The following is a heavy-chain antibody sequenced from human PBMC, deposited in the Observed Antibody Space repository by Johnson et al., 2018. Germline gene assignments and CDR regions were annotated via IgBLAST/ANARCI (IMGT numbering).Heavy chain of an antibody. Sequence: VQLVESGGGLVKPGGSLRLSCEASGITFSSYDMNWVRQAPGKGLEWVSSMSGSGDTTYYADSVKGRFTISREDSKNTLYLQMNSLRGEDTAVYYCVKGRITFIVDVFYFWGQVTMVTVSS. CDR3: VKGRITFIVDVFYF. D-gene: IGHD3-22*01. CDR1: GITFSSYD. V-gene: IGHV3-23*04. CDR2: MSGSGDTT. J-gene: IGHJ3*01.